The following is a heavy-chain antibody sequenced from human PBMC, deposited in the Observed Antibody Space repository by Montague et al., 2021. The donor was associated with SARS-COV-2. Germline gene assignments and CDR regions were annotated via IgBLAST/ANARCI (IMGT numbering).Heavy chain of an antibody. CDR2: IDRSWSP. V-gene: IGHV4-61*02. CDR3: ARGVDTGVVTVTVGFDS. Sequence: TLSLTCTVSGGSISRGYYYWGWIRLPAGRGPEWIGRIDRSWSPNYKPSLGSRGVLSVDTSRNQFSMKMTSVTAADTAMYYCARGVDTGVVTVTVGFDSWGQGTLVIVSS. D-gene: IGHD5-18*01. J-gene: IGHJ4*02. CDR1: GGSISRGYYY.